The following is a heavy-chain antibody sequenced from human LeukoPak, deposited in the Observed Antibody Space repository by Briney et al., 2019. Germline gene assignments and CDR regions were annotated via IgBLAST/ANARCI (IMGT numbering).Heavy chain of an antibody. D-gene: IGHD2-2*01. V-gene: IGHV3-30*02. CDR1: GFTFSSYG. CDR2: IWYDGNDK. J-gene: IGHJ4*02. CDR3: ARDLECSSTSCSLPFDY. Sequence: GGSLRLSCAASGFTFSSYGMHWVRQAPGKGLEWVAFIWYDGNDKYYADSVKGRFTVSRDSSKNTLYLQMNSLRAEDTAVYYCARDLECSSTSCSLPFDYWGQGTLVTVSS.